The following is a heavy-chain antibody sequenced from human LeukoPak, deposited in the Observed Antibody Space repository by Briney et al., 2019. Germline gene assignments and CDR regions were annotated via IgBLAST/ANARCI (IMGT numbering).Heavy chain of an antibody. CDR1: GITLSNYG. J-gene: IGHJ4*02. V-gene: IGHV3-23*01. CDR2: MSDSCGRT. Sequence: GGSLRLSCAVSGITLSNYGMSWARQAPGKGREWVACMSDSCGRTNYADSVKGRFTISRDNPKNTLYLQMNSLRAEDTAVYFCAKRGVVIRVILVGFHKEAYYFDSWGQGALVTVSS. CDR3: AKRGVVIRVILVGFHKEAYYFDS. D-gene: IGHD3-22*01.